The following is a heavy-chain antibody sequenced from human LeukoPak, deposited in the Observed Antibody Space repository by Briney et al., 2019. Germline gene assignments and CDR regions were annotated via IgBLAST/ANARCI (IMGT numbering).Heavy chain of an antibody. V-gene: IGHV3-13*01. D-gene: IGHD3-10*01. CDR3: ARAPGETRYPRYYYYGMDV. CDR1: GFTFSSYD. CDR2: IGTAGDT. J-gene: IGHJ6*02. Sequence: GGSLRLSCAASGFTFSSYDMHWVRQATGKGLEWVSAIGTAGDTYYPGSVKGRFTISRENAKNSLYLQMNSLRAGDTAVYYCARAPGETRYPRYYYYGMDVWGQGTRVTVSS.